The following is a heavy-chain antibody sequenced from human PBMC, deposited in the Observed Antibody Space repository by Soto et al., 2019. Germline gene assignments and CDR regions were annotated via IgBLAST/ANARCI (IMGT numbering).Heavy chain of an antibody. Sequence: QLQMQESGPGLVKPSETVSLTCAVSGDSISSSPFYWGWIRQPPGKGLEWIGSIYYSGSTYQNPSLKSRVTMSADSSKNQFSLKLSSVTAADTAVYYCARHTAASVLPAQGAFDIWGQGTMVAVSS. CDR3: ARHTAASVLPAQGAFDI. V-gene: IGHV4-39*01. CDR1: GDSISSSPFY. D-gene: IGHD2-2*01. CDR2: IYYSGST. J-gene: IGHJ3*02.